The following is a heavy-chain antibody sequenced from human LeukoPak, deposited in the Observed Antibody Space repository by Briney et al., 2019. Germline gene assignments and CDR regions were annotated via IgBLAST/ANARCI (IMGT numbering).Heavy chain of an antibody. CDR1: GFTFSHYY. CDR2: ITSSDSYT. V-gene: IGHV3-11*06. Sequence: PGGSLRLSCAASGFTFSHYYMSWIRQAPGKELECISYITSSDSYTKYADSVQGRFTTSRDNAQNSLYLQMNSLRAEDTAVYYCARTSGSYSFDYWGQGTLVTVSS. J-gene: IGHJ4*02. CDR3: ARTSGSYSFDY. D-gene: IGHD1-26*01.